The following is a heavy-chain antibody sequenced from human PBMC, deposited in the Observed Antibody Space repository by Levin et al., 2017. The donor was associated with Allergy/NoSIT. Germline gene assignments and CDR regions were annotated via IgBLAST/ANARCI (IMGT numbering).Heavy chain of an antibody. V-gene: IGHV3-11*01. CDR3: ARQSVLGGVMDV. D-gene: IGHD1-26*01. CDR2: ISRDSSTI. J-gene: IGHJ6*02. CDR1: GFTFSDNY. Sequence: GGSLRLSCAASGFTFSDNYMSWIRQAPGKGLEWIAYISRDSSTIHYAGSLKGRFTISRDDAKKSLYLQMNSLRAEDTAVYYCARQSVLGGVMDVWGQGTTVIVSS.